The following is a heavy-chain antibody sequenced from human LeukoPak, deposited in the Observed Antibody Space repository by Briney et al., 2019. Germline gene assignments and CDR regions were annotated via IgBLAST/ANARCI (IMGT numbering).Heavy chain of an antibody. CDR3: ARGLGYCSGGTCPNDY. Sequence: ASVKVSCKTSGYTLTDFGLSWVRQAPGQGLEWMGWISDFNGLTKYAQKLQDRVTMTTDASTGTAYMELRSLTSDDTAIYYCARGLGYCSGGTCPNDYWGQGTLVTVSS. D-gene: IGHD2-15*01. J-gene: IGHJ4*02. CDR2: ISDFNGLT. CDR1: GYTLTDFG. V-gene: IGHV1-18*01.